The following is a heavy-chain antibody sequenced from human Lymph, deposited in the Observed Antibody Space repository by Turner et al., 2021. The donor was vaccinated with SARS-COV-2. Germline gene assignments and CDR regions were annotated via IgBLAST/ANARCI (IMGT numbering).Heavy chain of an antibody. D-gene: IGHD3-10*01. CDR1: GFTFSSYG. V-gene: IGHV3-30*18. CDR2: ISYDESNK. Sequence: QVQFVESGGRVFQSGWSLILCCAASGFTFSSYGLHWVRQAPGKGMEWVAVISYDESNKYYADSVKGRFTISRDNSKNTLYLQMNSLRAEDTAVYCCAKDGGGYFDYWGQGTLVTISS. J-gene: IGHJ4*02. CDR3: AKDGGGYFDY.